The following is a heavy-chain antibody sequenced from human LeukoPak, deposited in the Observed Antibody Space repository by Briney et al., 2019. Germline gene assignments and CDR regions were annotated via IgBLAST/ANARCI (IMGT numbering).Heavy chain of an antibody. V-gene: IGHV3-23*01. J-gene: IGHJ4*02. CDR1: GFTFSSYD. D-gene: IGHD6-19*01. CDR2: ISGSGSST. Sequence: GGSLRLSCAASGFTFSSYDMSWVRQAPGKGLEWDSGISGSGSSTYYADSVKGRFTISRDNSKNTLYLQMNSLRAEDTAVYYCAKPAISSRGWYYDYWGQGTLVTVSS. CDR3: AKPAISSRGWYYDY.